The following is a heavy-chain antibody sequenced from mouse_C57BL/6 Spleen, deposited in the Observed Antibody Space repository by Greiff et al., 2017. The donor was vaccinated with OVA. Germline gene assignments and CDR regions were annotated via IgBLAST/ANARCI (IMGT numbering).Heavy chain of an antibody. V-gene: IGHV8-8*01. CDR2: IWWDDDK. Sequence: QVQLKESGPGILQPSQTLSLTCSFSGFSLSTFGMGVGWIRQPSGKGLEWLAHIWWDDDKYYNPALKSRLTISKDTSKNQVLHKIAKIDKAKTAKYYCTEIPLITRFAYWGQGTMVTVSA. CDR1: GFSLSTFGMG. J-gene: IGHJ3*01. D-gene: IGHD2-4*01. CDR3: TEIPLITRFAY.